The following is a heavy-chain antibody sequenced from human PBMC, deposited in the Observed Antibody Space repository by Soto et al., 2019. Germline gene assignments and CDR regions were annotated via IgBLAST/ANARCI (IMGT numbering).Heavy chain of an antibody. CDR2: ISYDGSNK. D-gene: IGHD3-3*01. CDR3: ARDPYDFWSGYYSVAYYGMDV. CDR1: GFTFSSYA. Sequence: GGSLRLSCAASGFTFSSYAMHCVRQAPGKGLEWVAVISYDGSNKYYADSVKGRFTISRDNSKNTLYLQMNSLRAEDTAVYYCARDPYDFWSGYYSVAYYGMDVWGQGTTVTVSS. V-gene: IGHV3-30-3*01. J-gene: IGHJ6*02.